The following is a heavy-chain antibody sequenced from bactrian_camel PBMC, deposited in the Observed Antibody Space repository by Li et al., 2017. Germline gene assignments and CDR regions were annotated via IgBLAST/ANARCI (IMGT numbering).Heavy chain of an antibody. CDR1: GYHYYGVC. J-gene: IGHJ4*01. CDR3: AAVTFCRGSYCCRLVDLNKYNY. D-gene: IGHD2*01. V-gene: IGHV3S66*01. CDR2: IDGDGML. Sequence: DVQLVESGGGSVQAGGSLRLSCAVSGYHYYGVCIGWFRQAPGKEREGVAAIDGDGMLNYADSVKGRFIISKDNAKNTLFLQLNGLKPEDTAMYYCAAVTFCRGSYCCRLVDLNKYNYWARGTQVTVS.